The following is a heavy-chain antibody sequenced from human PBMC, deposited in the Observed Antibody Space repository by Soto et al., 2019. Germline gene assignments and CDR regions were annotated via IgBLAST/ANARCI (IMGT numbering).Heavy chain of an antibody. CDR1: GGSFSVYY. D-gene: IGHD3-3*01. Sequence: SETLSLTCAVYGGSFSVYYWSWIRQLPGKGLEWIGEIKHSGSTNYNPSQKSRVTISADTSTNQFSLKLSSVTAADTAVYYCAKRGRFLSYFDYWGQGTLVTVSS. CDR2: IKHSGST. CDR3: AKRGRFLSYFDY. J-gene: IGHJ4*02. V-gene: IGHV4-34*01.